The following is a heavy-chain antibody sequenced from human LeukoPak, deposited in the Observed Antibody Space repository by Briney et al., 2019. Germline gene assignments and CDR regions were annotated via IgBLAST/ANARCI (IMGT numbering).Heavy chain of an antibody. D-gene: IGHD1-26*01. CDR3: ARAERYSGSFDY. CDR2: IYTSGST. J-gene: IGHJ4*02. CDR1: GGSISSYY. Sequence: SETLSLTCTVSGGSISSYYWSWIRQPPGKGLEWIGYIYTSGSTYYSPSLKSRVTISLDTSKNQFSLNLSSVTAADTAVYFCARAERYSGSFDYWGQGTLVTVSS. V-gene: IGHV4-4*09.